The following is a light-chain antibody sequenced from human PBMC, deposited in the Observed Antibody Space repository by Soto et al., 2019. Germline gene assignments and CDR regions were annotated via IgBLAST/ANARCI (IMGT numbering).Light chain of an antibody. CDR3: QQYRNWPRT. Sequence: EIVWTQSPGTLSLSPGEIATLSFRASQSVSSSYLAWYQQMPGKAPRILIYGASTRDTDMPGRFSGRGSGTECTLTISRLQSEDYEVYYCQQYRNWPRTFGQGTKVDIK. J-gene: IGKJ1*01. V-gene: IGKV3-20*01. CDR1: QSVSSSY. CDR2: GAS.